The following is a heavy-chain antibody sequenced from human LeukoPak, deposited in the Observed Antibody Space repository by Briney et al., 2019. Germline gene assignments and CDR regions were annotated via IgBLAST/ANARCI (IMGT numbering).Heavy chain of an antibody. J-gene: IGHJ5*02. CDR3: ARDQGWKSRGPRP. Sequence: GGSLRLSCAASGFTVSSHYMSWVRQAPSKGLEWVSIIYTSGSTSYADSVKGRFAISRGNSKNTLYLQMNSLRAEDTAVYYCARDQGWKSRGPRPWGQGTLVTVSS. CDR1: GFTVSSHY. D-gene: IGHD1-1*01. V-gene: IGHV3-53*01. CDR2: IYTSGST.